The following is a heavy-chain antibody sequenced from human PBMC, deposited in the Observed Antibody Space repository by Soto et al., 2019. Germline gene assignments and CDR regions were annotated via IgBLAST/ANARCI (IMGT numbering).Heavy chain of an antibody. CDR1: DASINSGGYY. V-gene: IGHV4-61*08. J-gene: IGHJ4*02. CDR3: ARGVYGAYLDY. Sequence: PSETLSLTCTVSDASINSGGYYWSWIRQTPGKGLEWIGYVESSGRTEYKPSLASRVTLSLDSSQNQFSLTLRSVTTADRALYFCARGVYGAYLDYWGQGIPVTVSS. CDR2: VESSGRT. D-gene: IGHD3-10*01.